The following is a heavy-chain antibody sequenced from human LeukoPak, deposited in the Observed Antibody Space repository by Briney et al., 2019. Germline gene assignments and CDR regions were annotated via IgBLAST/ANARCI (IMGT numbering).Heavy chain of an antibody. V-gene: IGHV3-30-3*01. CDR3: ASCRDGYNIGGNDY. CDR2: ISYDGSNK. Sequence: GRSLRLSCAASGFTFSSYAMHWVRQAPGKGLEWVAVISYDGSNKYYADSVKGRFTISRDNSKNTLYLQMNSLRAEDTAVYYCASCRDGYNIGGNDYWGQGTLVTVSS. J-gene: IGHJ4*02. D-gene: IGHD5-24*01. CDR1: GFTFSSYA.